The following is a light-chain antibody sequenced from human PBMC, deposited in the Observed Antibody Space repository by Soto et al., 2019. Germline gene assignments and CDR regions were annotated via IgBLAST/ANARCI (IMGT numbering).Light chain of an antibody. V-gene: IGLV2-8*01. CDR3: SSYGGSNNVL. CDR1: SRDIGGYDF. Sequence: QSALTQPPSASGSPGQSVTISCTGTSRDIGGYDFVSWYQQHPGKAPKLLIYDVIKRPSGVPDRFSGSKSGNTASLTVSGLQTDDEADCYCSSYGGSNNVLFGGGTKVTVL. CDR2: DVI. J-gene: IGLJ2*01.